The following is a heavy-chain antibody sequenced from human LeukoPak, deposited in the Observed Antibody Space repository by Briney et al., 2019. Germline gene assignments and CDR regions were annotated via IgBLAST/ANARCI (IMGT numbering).Heavy chain of an antibody. CDR3: ARDPTTVVTPYYFDY. CDR2: INPSGGST. CDR1: GYTFTSYG. J-gene: IGHJ4*02. Sequence: ASVKVSCKASGYTFTSYGISWVRQAPGQGLEWMGIINPSGGSTSYAQKFQGRVTMTRDMSTSTVYMELSSLRSEDTAVYYCARDPTTVVTPYYFDYWGQGTLVTVSS. V-gene: IGHV1-46*01. D-gene: IGHD4-23*01.